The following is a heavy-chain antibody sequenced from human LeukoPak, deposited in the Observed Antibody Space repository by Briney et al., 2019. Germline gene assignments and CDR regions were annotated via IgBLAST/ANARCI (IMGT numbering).Heavy chain of an antibody. D-gene: IGHD1-26*01. V-gene: IGHV4-59*01. CDR3: ARKRRGSGSYFDY. J-gene: IGHJ4*02. Sequence: SETLSLTCNVSGGSISGYHWSWIRQPPGKGLEWLGYIYYSGSSNYNPSLKSRVTISADTSKNQFSLKLSSVTAADTAVYYCARKRRGSGSYFDYWGQGTLVTVSS. CDR1: GGSISGYH. CDR2: IYYSGSS.